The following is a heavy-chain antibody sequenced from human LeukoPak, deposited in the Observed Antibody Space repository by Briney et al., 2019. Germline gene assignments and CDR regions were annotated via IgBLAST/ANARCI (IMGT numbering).Heavy chain of an antibody. D-gene: IGHD1-26*01. CDR1: GFTFSSYS. J-gene: IGHJ4*02. Sequence: PGGSLRLSCAASGFTFSSYSMNWVRQAPGKGLEWVSSISSSSSYIYYADSVKGRFTICRDNAKNSLYLQMNSLRAEDTAVHYCARDLSGSYYSTRYFDYWGQGTLVTVSS. CDR3: ARDLSGSYYSTRYFDY. CDR2: ISSSSSYI. V-gene: IGHV3-21*01.